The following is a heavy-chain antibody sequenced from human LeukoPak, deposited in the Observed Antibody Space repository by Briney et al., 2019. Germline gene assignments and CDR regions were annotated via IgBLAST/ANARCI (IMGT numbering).Heavy chain of an antibody. D-gene: IGHD6-6*01. Sequence: SETLSLTCAVSGYSISGGYYWGWIRQPPGKGLEWIGSIYHSGSTYYNPSLKSRVTISVDTSKNQFSLKLSSVTAADTAVYYCARVQGSARGMLQLVPPFDYWGQGTLVTVSS. CDR3: ARVQGSARGMLQLVPPFDY. V-gene: IGHV4-38-2*01. CDR2: IYHSGST. CDR1: GYSISGGYY. J-gene: IGHJ4*02.